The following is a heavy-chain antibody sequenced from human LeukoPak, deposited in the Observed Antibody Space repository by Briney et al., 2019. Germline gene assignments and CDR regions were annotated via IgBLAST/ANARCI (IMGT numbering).Heavy chain of an antibody. Sequence: SETLSLTCTVSGGPISSYYWSWIRQPAGKGLEWIARIYSSGSTNYNPSLKSRVTMSVDTSKNQFSLNLSSVTAADTAVYYCAGSSYGGATHFDYWGQGTLVTVSS. CDR1: GGPISSYY. J-gene: IGHJ4*02. CDR3: AGSSYGGATHFDY. CDR2: IYSSGST. D-gene: IGHD4/OR15-4a*01. V-gene: IGHV4-4*07.